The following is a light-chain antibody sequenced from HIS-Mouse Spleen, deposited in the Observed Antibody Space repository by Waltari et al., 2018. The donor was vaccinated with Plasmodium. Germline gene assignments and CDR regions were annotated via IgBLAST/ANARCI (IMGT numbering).Light chain of an antibody. J-gene: IGLJ3*02. Sequence: QSALTQPPSVSGSPGQSVTIPCSGPSRDVGSYTRVSWYQQPPGTAPKLMIYEVSNRPSGVPDRFSGSKSGNTASLTISGLQAEDEADYYCSSYTSSSTWVFGGGTKLTVL. CDR2: EVS. V-gene: IGLV2-18*02. CDR1: SRDVGSYTR. CDR3: SSYTSSSTWV.